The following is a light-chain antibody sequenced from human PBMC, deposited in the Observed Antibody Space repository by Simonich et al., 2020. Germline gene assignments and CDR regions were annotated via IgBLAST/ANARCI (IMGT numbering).Light chain of an antibody. Sequence: SYVLTQPPSVSVAPGKTARITCGGNNIGSKSVHWYQQKPGQAPVLAVYDEGDRPSGCPERFSGSHVGNTTTLTISRVDAGDEAYYYCQVGDSSSDHVVFGGGTKLTVL. V-gene: IGLV3-21*03. J-gene: IGLJ2*01. CDR1: NIGSKS. CDR3: QVGDSSSDHVV. CDR2: DEG.